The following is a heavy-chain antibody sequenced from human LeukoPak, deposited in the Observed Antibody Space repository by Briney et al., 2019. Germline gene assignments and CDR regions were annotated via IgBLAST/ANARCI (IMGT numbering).Heavy chain of an antibody. J-gene: IGHJ4*02. Sequence: PGRSLRLSCAASGFTFDDYAMHWVRQAPGKGLEWVSGISWNSGSIGYADSVKGRFAISRDNAKNSLYLQMNSLRAEDTAVYYCARDRAYYDILTGYHKGYFDYWGQGTLVTVSS. CDR1: GFTFDDYA. V-gene: IGHV3-9*01. CDR3: ARDRAYYDILTGYHKGYFDY. D-gene: IGHD3-9*01. CDR2: ISWNSGSI.